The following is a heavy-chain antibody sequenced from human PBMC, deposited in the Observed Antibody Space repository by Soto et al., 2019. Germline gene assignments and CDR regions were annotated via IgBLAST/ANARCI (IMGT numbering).Heavy chain of an antibody. V-gene: IGHV3-48*03. CDR3: ARDRRVRGYYDSLLD. CDR1: GFTFSSYE. J-gene: IGHJ4*02. CDR2: ISSSGSTI. D-gene: IGHD3-22*01. Sequence: EVQLVESGGGLVQPGGSLRLSCAASGFTFSSYEMNWVRQAPGKGLEWASYISSSGSTIYYADSVKGGFTISRDNAKNSLYLQMHSLRAEDTAVYYCARDRRVRGYYDSLLDWGQGTLVTVSS.